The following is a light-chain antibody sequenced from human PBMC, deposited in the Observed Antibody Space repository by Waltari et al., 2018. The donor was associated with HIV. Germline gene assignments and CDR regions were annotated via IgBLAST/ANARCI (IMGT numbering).Light chain of an antibody. CDR3: QQYQSTPQT. CDR2: WAS. J-gene: IGKJ1*01. CDR1: PNRLVKAKVNKN. Sequence: IVITQSPDSLSAPLGERPPLNCKSRPNRLVKAKVNKNLAWYQQKPGQPPKLRFYWASDRQSGVPERFSGSGSGTDFNHTSSSLQAEDVAIYGCQQYQSTPQTFGQGTKVEVK. V-gene: IGKV4-1*01.